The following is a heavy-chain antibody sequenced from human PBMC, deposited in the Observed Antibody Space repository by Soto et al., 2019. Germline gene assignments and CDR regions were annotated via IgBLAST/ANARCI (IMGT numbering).Heavy chain of an antibody. CDR3: ARVGALVTPYYFDY. Sequence: TLSLTCTVSGGSISSGGYSWRWIRQHPGKGLEWIGYIYYSGSTYYNPSLKSRVTISVDTSKSQFSLKLSSVTAADTAVYYCARVGALVTPYYFDYWGQGTLVT. J-gene: IGHJ4*02. CDR2: IYYSGST. CDR1: GGSISSGGYS. V-gene: IGHV4-31*02. D-gene: IGHD3-9*01.